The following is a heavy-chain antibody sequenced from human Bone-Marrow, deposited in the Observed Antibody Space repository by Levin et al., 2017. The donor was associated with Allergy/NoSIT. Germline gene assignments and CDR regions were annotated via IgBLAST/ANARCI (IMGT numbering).Heavy chain of an antibody. CDR1: GYSFPSYW. Sequence: KVSCKGSGYSFPSYWIGWVRQMPGKGLEWMGIIYVGDSDTRYRPSFQGQVTISADRSISTAYLQWSSLRASDTAMYYCARQSRYGKGDVDAFDIWGQGTMVTVSS. D-gene: IGHD3-9*01. CDR2: IYVGDSDT. V-gene: IGHV5-51*01. J-gene: IGHJ3*02. CDR3: ARQSRYGKGDVDAFDI.